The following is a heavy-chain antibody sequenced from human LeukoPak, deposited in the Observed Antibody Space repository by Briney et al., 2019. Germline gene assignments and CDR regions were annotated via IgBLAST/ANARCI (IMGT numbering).Heavy chain of an antibody. CDR1: GYTFTGYY. V-gene: IGHV1-2*02. D-gene: IGHD3-3*01. CDR3: ARGARFLEWTSPYNWFDP. CDR2: INPNSGGT. Sequence: ASVKVSCKASGYTFTGYYMHWVRQAPGQGLEWMGWINPNSGGTNYAQKFQGRVTVTRDTSISTAYMELSRLRSDDTAVYYCARGARFLEWTSPYNWFDPWGQGTPVTVSS. J-gene: IGHJ5*02.